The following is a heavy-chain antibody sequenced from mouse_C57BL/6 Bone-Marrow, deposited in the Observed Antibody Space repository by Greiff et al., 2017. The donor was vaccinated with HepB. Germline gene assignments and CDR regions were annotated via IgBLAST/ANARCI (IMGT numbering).Heavy chain of an antibody. CDR2: INPGSGGT. J-gene: IGHJ3*01. CDR1: GYAFTNYL. CDR3: ARQGDGTAWFAY. D-gene: IGHD2-1*01. V-gene: IGHV1-54*01. Sequence: VHLVESGAELVRPGTSVKVSCKASGYAFTNYLIEWVKQRPGQGLEWIGVINPGSGGTNYNEKFKGKATLTADKSSSTAYMQLSSLTSEDSAVYFCARQGDGTAWFAYWGQGTLVTVSA.